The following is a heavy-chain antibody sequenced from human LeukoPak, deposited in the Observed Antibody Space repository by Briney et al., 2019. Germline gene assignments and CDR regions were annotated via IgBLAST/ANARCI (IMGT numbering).Heavy chain of an antibody. CDR1: GGSISSYY. J-gene: IGHJ4*02. Sequence: PSETLSLTCTVSGGSISSYYWSWIPQPPGKGLEWIGYIYYSGSTNYNPSLKSRVTISVDTSKNQFSLKLSSVTAADTAVYYCASLAYCGGDCYNDYWRQGTLVTVSS. CDR2: IYYSGST. D-gene: IGHD2-21*02. CDR3: ASLAYCGGDCYNDY. V-gene: IGHV4-59*08.